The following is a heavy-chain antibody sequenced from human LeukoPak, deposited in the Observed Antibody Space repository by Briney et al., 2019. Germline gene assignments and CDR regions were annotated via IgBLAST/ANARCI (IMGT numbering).Heavy chain of an antibody. Sequence: SVKVSCKASGGTFSSYAISWVRQAPGQGPEWMGGIIPIFGTANYAQRFQGRVTITADESTSTAYMELSSLRSEDTAVYYCATSTVVKYFAWFDPWGQGTLVTVSS. V-gene: IGHV1-69*13. CDR1: GGTFSSYA. D-gene: IGHD4-23*01. J-gene: IGHJ5*02. CDR2: IIPIFGTA. CDR3: ATSTVVKYFAWFDP.